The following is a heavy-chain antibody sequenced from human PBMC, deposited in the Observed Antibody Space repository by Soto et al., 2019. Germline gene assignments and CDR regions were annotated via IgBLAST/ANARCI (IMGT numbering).Heavy chain of an antibody. Sequence: QVQLVQSGAEVKKPGASVKVSCKASGYSFTSYAINWVRQAAGQGREWMGWMNRNSGNTAYAQKFQGRVTITRNTSISAAYMDLSSLRSEDTAVYYCASVKLDYFDYCRQGTRVTVSS. CDR2: MNRNSGNT. V-gene: IGHV1-8*01. J-gene: IGHJ4*02. CDR3: ASVKLDYFDY. CDR1: GYSFTSYA.